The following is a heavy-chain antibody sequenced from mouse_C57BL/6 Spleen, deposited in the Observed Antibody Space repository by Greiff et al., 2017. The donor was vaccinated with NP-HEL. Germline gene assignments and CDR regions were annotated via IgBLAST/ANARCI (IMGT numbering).Heavy chain of an antibody. CDR3: ARHELGLAY. CDR1: GFTFSDYG. J-gene: IGHJ3*01. Sequence: EVKLMESGGGLVQPGGSLKLSCAASGFTFSDYGMAWVRQAPRKGPEWVAFSSNLAYSIYYADTVKGRFTISRENAKNPLYLEMSSLRSEDTAMYYCARHELGLAYWGQGTLVTVSA. V-gene: IGHV5-15*01. CDR2: SSNLAYSI.